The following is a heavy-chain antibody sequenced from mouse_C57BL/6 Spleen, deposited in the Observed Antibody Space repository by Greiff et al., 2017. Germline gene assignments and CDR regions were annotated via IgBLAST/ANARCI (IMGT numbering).Heavy chain of an antibody. D-gene: IGHD2-3*01. V-gene: IGHV1-18*01. Sequence: DVQLQESGPELVKPGASVKIPCKASGYTFTDYNMDWVKQSHGKSLEWIGDINPNNGGTIYNQKFKGKATLTVDKSSSTAYMELRSLTSEDTAVYYCARLVYDGYYNNAMDYWGQGTSVTVSS. J-gene: IGHJ4*01. CDR3: ARLVYDGYYNNAMDY. CDR1: GYTFTDYN. CDR2: INPNNGGT.